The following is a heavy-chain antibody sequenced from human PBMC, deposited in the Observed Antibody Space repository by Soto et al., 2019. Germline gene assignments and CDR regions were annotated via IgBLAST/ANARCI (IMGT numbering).Heavy chain of an antibody. Sequence: SETLSLTCAVYGGSFSGYYWSWIRQPPGKGLEWIGEINHSGGTNYNPSLKSRVTISVDTSKNQFSLKLSSVTAADTAVYYCARTYYDFWSGGDNWFDPWGQGTLVTVSS. CDR1: GGSFSGYY. D-gene: IGHD3-3*01. J-gene: IGHJ5*02. CDR2: INHSGGT. V-gene: IGHV4-34*01. CDR3: ARTYYDFWSGGDNWFDP.